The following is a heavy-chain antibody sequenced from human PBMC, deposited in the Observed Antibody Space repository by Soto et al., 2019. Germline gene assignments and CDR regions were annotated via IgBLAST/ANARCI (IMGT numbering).Heavy chain of an antibody. CDR1: GASITSTTYF. J-gene: IGHJ4*02. V-gene: IGHV4-39*01. CDR3: AKNLPRTGRFDY. CDR2: IYYSGKT. Sequence: KPSETLSLTCSLSGASITSTTYFWAWIRQPPGKGLEWVGSIYYSGKTQYNPSLKSRTTISVDRSRNQFSLQVSSVTAADTAVYYCAKNLPRTGRFDYWGQGTVVTVSS.